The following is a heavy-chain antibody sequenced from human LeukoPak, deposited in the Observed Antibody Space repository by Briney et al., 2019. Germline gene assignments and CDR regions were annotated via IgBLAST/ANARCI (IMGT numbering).Heavy chain of an antibody. J-gene: IGHJ3*02. Sequence: GGSLRLSCAASGFTFSSYWMSWVRQAPGKGLEWVANIKQDGSEKYYVDSVKGRFTISRDNAKNSLYLQMNSLRAEDTAVYYCARDNLGYCSSTSCQENAFDIWGQGTMVTVSS. CDR3: ARDNLGYCSSTSCQENAFDI. D-gene: IGHD2-2*01. V-gene: IGHV3-7*01. CDR1: GFTFSSYW. CDR2: IKQDGSEK.